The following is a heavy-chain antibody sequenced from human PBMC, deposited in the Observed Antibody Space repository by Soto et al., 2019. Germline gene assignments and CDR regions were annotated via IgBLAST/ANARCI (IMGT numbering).Heavy chain of an antibody. CDR2: INPNSGGT. J-gene: IGHJ4*02. D-gene: IGHD1-1*01. CDR3: AREPATAKPEGVDF. V-gene: IGHV1-2*02. Sequence: VASVKVSCKASGYTFSDFYIHWVLQAPGQGLEWMGWINPNSGGTKYAPKFQGGVTMTRDTSITTAYMELSRLRSGDTAVYYCAREPATAKPEGVDFWGQGXLVTVYS. CDR1: GYTFSDFY.